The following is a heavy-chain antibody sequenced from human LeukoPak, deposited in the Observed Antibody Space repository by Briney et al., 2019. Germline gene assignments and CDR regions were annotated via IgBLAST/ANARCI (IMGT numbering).Heavy chain of an antibody. CDR3: ARSLWPTVTNSVFDI. D-gene: IGHD4-17*01. J-gene: IGHJ3*02. CDR1: GFTFNTYS. V-gene: IGHV3-21*01. Sequence: PGGSLRLSCAASGFTFNTYSLHWVRQAPGKGLQWVSSFGTSPTYADSMKGRFTVSKDNAKNSLYLQMNSLTAEDTAVYYCARSLWPTVTNSVFDIWGKGTMVTVSS. CDR2: FGTSPTY.